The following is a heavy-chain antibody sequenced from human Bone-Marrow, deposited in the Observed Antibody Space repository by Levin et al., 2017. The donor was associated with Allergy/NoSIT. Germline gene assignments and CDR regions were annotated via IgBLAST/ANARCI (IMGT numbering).Heavy chain of an antibody. CDR2: MNPNSGNT. D-gene: IGHD2-2*01. V-gene: IGHV1-8*01. J-gene: IGHJ6*02. CDR1: GYTFSSYD. Sequence: ASVKVSCKASGYTFSSYDISWVRQATGQGLEWVGWMNPNSGNTGYAQRFQGRVTMTGDTSISTAYMELSSLRSEDTSVYYCARALRNQLLLDVWGQGTTVTVSS. CDR3: ARALRNQLLLDV.